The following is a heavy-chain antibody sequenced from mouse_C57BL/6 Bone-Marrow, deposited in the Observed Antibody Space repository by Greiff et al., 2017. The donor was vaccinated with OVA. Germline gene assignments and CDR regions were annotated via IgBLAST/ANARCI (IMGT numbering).Heavy chain of an antibody. J-gene: IGHJ4*01. V-gene: IGHV1-66*01. Sequence: VHLVESGPELVKPGASVKMSCKASGYSFTSYYIHWVKQRPGQGLEWIGWIYPGSGNTKYNEKFKGKATLTADTSSSTAYMQLSSLTSEDSAVYYCARRRGLYAMDYWGQGTSVTVSS. CDR2: IYPGSGNT. CDR1: GYSFTSYY. CDR3: ARRRGLYAMDY.